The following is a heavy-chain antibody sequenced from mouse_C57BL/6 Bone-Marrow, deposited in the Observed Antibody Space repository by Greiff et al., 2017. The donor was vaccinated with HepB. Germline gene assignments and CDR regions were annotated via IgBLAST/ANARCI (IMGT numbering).Heavy chain of an antibody. V-gene: IGHV1-18*01. J-gene: IGHJ4*01. D-gene: IGHD1-1*01. CDR1: GYTFTDYN. Sequence: VQLQQSGPELVKPGASVKIPCKASGYTFTDYNMDWVKQSHGKSLEWIGDINPNNGGTIYNQKFKGKATLTVDKSSSTAYMELRSLTSEDTAVYYCATGVTTVVATGGDYYAMDYWGQGTSVTVSS. CDR3: ATGVTTVVATGGDYYAMDY. CDR2: INPNNGGT.